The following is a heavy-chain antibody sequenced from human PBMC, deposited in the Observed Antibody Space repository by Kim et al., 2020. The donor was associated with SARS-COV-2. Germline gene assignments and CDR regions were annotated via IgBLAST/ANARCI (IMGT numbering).Heavy chain of an antibody. J-gene: IGHJ4*02. D-gene: IGHD2-2*01. CDR3: ARLAGSLVPAASH. V-gene: IGHV4-39*06. Sequence: NPSPKSRVTKSVDTSKNQFALKLSSVTAADTAVYYCARLAGSLVPAASHWGQGTLVTVSS.